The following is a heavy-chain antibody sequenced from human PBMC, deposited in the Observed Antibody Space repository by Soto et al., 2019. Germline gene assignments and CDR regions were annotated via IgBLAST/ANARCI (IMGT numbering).Heavy chain of an antibody. CDR1: GFSLSTSGVG. CDR2: IYWNDDK. Sequence: SGPTLVNPTQTLTLTCTFSGFSLSTSGVGVGWIRQPPGKALEWLALIYWNDDKRYSPSLKSRLTITKDTSKNQVVLTMTKMEPVDTATYYCAQTHFDYGDYAFDYWGQGTLVTVSS. D-gene: IGHD4-17*01. V-gene: IGHV2-5*01. CDR3: AQTHFDYGDYAFDY. J-gene: IGHJ4*02.